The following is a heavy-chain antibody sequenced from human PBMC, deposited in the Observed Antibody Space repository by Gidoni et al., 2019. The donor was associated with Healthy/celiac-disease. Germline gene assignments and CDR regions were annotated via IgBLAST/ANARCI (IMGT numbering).Heavy chain of an antibody. Sequence: QVQLQESGPGLVKPSETLSLTCTVPGGAVRSGGHYWSWIRQPPGKGLEWIGYIYYSGITNYNPSLKSRVTISVDTSKNQFSLKLSSVTAADTAVYYCARDVWEVGFDYWGQGTLVTVSS. V-gene: IGHV4-61*08. CDR1: GGAVRSGGHY. J-gene: IGHJ4*02. CDR2: IYYSGIT. CDR3: ARDVWEVGFDY. D-gene: IGHD1-26*01.